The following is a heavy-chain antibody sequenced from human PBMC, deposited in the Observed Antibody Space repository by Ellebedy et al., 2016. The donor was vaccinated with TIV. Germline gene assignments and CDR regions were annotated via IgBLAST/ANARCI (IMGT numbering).Heavy chain of an antibody. Sequence: SETLSLTXTVSGGSISSYYWSWIRQPAGKGLEWIGRIYTSGSTNYNPSLKSRVTMSVDTSKNQFSLKLSSVTVADTAVYYCASTYYYDSSGYYFDYWGQGTLVTVSS. J-gene: IGHJ4*02. V-gene: IGHV4-4*07. D-gene: IGHD3-22*01. CDR1: GGSISSYY. CDR3: ASTYYYDSSGYYFDY. CDR2: IYTSGST.